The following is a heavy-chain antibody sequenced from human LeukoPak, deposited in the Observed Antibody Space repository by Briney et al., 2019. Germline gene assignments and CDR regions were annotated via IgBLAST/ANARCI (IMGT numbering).Heavy chain of an antibody. CDR2: ISYDGSNK. Sequence: PGGSLRLSCVASGFTLSTYGMHWVRQAPGKGLEWVAVISYDGSNKYYADSVKGRFTISRDNSKNTLYLQMNSLRAEDTAVYYCAKRLIQRWLQPKGHYYYYMDVWGKGTTVTISS. CDR3: AKRLIQRWLQPKGHYYYYMDV. CDR1: GFTLSTYG. V-gene: IGHV3-30*18. J-gene: IGHJ6*03. D-gene: IGHD5-24*01.